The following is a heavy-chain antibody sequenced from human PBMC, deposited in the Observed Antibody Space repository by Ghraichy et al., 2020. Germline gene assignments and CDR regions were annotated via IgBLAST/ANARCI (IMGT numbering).Heavy chain of an antibody. CDR1: GGSISSGSYY. CDR3: AREEAVAGREFDY. D-gene: IGHD6-19*01. V-gene: IGHV4-61*02. CDR2: IYTSGST. J-gene: IGHJ4*02. Sequence: TLSLTCTVSGGSISSGSYYWSWIRQPAGKGLEWIGRIYTSGSTNYNPSLKSRVTISVDTSKNQFSLKLSSVTAADTAVYYCAREEAVAGREFDYWGQGTLVTVSS.